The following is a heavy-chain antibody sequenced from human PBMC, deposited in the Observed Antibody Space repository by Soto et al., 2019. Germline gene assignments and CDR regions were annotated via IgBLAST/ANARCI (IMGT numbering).Heavy chain of an antibody. J-gene: IGHJ4*02. V-gene: IGHV1-18*01. CDR3: ARDFGDTFYGDYC. D-gene: IGHD4-17*01. Sequence: QVQLVQSGAEVKKPGASVKVSCKASGYTFTSYGISWVRQAPGQGLEWMGWISAYNGNTNYAQKLQGSVTITTDTSTSTAYMALRSLRSDVSDVYYGARDFGDTFYGDYCWGQGTLVTVSS. CDR1: GYTFTSYG. CDR2: ISAYNGNT.